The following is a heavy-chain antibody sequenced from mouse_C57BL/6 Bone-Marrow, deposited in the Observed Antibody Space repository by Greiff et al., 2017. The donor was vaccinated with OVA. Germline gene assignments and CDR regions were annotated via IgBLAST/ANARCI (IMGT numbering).Heavy chain of an antibody. J-gene: IGHJ3*01. CDR2: IWWDDDK. V-gene: IGHV8-8*01. Sequence: QVTLKESGPGILQPSQTLSLTCSFSGFSLSTFGMGVGWIRPPSGKGLEWLAHIWWDDDKYYNPALKSRLTISKDTSKNQVFLKIANVDTADTATYYCARLAVYVYVPFFAYWGQGTLVTVSA. D-gene: IGHD2-2*01. CDR1: GFSLSTFGMG. CDR3: ARLAVYVYVPFFAY.